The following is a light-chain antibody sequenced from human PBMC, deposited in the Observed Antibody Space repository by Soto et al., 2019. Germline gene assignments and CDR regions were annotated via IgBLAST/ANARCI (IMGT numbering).Light chain of an antibody. Sequence: IQFTHSPSSRSASVADRVTITFLASQSISSWLAWYQQKPGKAPKLLIYDASSLESGVPSRFSGSGSGTEFTLTISSLQPDDFATYYCQQYKSYSLTFGGGTKADIK. V-gene: IGKV1-5*01. CDR1: QSISSW. CDR2: DAS. J-gene: IGKJ4*01. CDR3: QQYKSYSLT.